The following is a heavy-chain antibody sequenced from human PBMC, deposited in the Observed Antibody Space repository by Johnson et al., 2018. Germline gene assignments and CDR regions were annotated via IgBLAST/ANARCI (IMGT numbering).Heavy chain of an antibody. Sequence: VQLVESGGGLVQPGGSLRLSCAASGFTFSSYAMTWVRQAPGKGLEWVSLISGNGGGTYYAGSVKGRFTISRDNSKNTLFLHINSLRAEDTAVYYCAKNRGGSVFDYWGQGTLVTVSS. J-gene: IGHJ4*02. CDR1: GFTFSSYA. D-gene: IGHD3-10*01. CDR2: ISGNGGGT. CDR3: AKNRGGSVFDY. V-gene: IGHV3-23*04.